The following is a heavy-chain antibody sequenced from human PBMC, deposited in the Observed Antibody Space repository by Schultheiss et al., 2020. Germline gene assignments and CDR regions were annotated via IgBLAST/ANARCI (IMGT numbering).Heavy chain of an antibody. Sequence: KISCAAAGFTFSSYAISWVRQAPGQGLEWMGGIIPIFGTANYAQKFQGRVTITADESTSTAYMELSSLRSEDTAVYYCARALGATPAGGLLGMDVWGQGTTVTVSS. V-gene: IGHV1-69*01. CDR2: IIPIFGTA. D-gene: IGHD1-26*01. J-gene: IGHJ6*02. CDR1: GFTFSSYA. CDR3: ARALGATPAGGLLGMDV.